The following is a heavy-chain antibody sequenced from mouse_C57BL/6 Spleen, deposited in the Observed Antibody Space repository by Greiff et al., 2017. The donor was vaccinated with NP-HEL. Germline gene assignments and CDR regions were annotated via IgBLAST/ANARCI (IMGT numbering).Heavy chain of an antibody. Sequence: QVQLQQSGPELVKPGASVKISCKASGYAFSSSWMNWVKQRPGKGLERIGRIYPGDGDTNYNGKFKGKATLTADKSSSTAYMQLSSLTSEDSAVYFCANIYYDYDDYFDYWGQGTTLTVSS. CDR2: IYPGDGDT. V-gene: IGHV1-82*01. CDR3: ANIYYDYDDYFDY. D-gene: IGHD2-4*01. CDR1: GYAFSSSW. J-gene: IGHJ2*01.